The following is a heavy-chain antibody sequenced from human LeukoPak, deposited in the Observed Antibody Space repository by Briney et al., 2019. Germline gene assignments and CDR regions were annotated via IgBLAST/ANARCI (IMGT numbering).Heavy chain of an antibody. V-gene: IGHV1-69*06. Sequence: SVKVSCKASGGTFSSYAISWVRQAPGQGLEWMGGIIPIFGTANYAQKFQGRVTITADKSTSTAYMELSSLRSEDTAVYYCARSQPYSSSLYYFDYWGQGTLVTVSS. J-gene: IGHJ4*02. CDR2: IIPIFGTA. CDR3: ARSQPYSSSLYYFDY. D-gene: IGHD6-13*01. CDR1: GGTFSSYA.